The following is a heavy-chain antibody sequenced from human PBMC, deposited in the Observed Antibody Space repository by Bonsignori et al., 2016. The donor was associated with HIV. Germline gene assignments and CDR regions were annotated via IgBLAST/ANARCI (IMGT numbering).Heavy chain of an antibody. CDR2: IHTNGNT. CDR1: GFTVSDNH. CDR3: ARDHEGRPFDD. Sequence: EVQLVESGGGLIQPGGSLRLSCAASGFTVSDNHMSWVRQAPGMGLEWLSLIHTNGNTYYTDSVNGRFTISRDISKNTLYLQMNSLRAEDTALYYCARDHEGRPFDDWGQGTLVT. V-gene: IGHV3-53*01. D-gene: IGHD3-10*01. J-gene: IGHJ4*02.